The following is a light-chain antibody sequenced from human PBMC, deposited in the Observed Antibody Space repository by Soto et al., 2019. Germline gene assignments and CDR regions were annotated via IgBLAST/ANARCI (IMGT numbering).Light chain of an antibody. J-gene: IGLJ3*02. CDR1: ALAKQY. V-gene: IGLV3-25*02. CDR3: QSRDGTGIL. Sequence: SYELKQPPSVSVSPGQTARITCSGDALAKQYTHWYQQRPGQAPLLVIYKDSERPSGIPGRFSGSTSGTTVTLTISGVQAEDEAAYYCQSRDGTGILFGEGTQLTV. CDR2: KDS.